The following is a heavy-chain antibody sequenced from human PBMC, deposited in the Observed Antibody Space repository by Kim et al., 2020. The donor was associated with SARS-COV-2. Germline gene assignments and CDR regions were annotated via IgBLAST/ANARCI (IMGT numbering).Heavy chain of an antibody. V-gene: IGHV5-51*01. CDR1: GYSFTSYW. CDR3: ARHITMVAYGMDV. Sequence: GESLKISCKGSGYSFTSYWIGWVRQMPGKGLEWMGIIYPGDSDTRYSPSFQGQVTISADKSISTAYLQWSSLKASDTAMYYCARHITMVAYGMDVWGQGTTVTVSS. J-gene: IGHJ6*02. D-gene: IGHD3-10*01. CDR2: IYPGDSDT.